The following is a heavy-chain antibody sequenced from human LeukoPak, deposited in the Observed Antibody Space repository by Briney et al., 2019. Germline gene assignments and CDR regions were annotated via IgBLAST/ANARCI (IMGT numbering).Heavy chain of an antibody. CDR2: IYYSGST. Sequence: SSETLSLTRTVSGGSISSYYWSWIRQPPGKGLEWIGYIYYSGSTNYNPSLKSRVTISVDTSKNQFSLKLSSVTAADTAVYYCARGREQLASFDYWGQGTLVTASS. V-gene: IGHV4-59*01. CDR1: GGSISSYY. CDR3: ARGREQLASFDY. D-gene: IGHD6-6*01. J-gene: IGHJ4*02.